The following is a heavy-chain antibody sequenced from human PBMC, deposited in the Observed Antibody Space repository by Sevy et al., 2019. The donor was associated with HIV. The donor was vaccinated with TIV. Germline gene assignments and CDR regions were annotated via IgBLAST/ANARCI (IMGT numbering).Heavy chain of an antibody. CDR3: ARRSSVWDGSNNFWFDP. D-gene: IGHD6-19*01. J-gene: IGHJ5*02. Sequence: SQTLSLTCAISGDSVSNNGVAWNWIRQSPSRGLEWLGRTYYRSKWYNNYAVSMKGRISIDGGTSRNQISLQLNSVTHEDTAVYYCARRSSVWDGSNNFWFDPWGQGTLVTVSS. CDR2: TYYRSKWYN. CDR1: GDSVSNNGVA. V-gene: IGHV6-1*01.